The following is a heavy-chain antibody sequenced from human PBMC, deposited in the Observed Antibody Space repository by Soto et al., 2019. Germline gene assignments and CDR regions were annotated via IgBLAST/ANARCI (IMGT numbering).Heavy chain of an antibody. CDR3: AGDLPPVDY. V-gene: IGHV1-18*01. CDR2: ISAYNGNT. CDR1: GYTFTSYA. Sequence: QVQLVQSGAEVEKPGASVKVSCKASGYTFTSYAITWVRQAPGQGLEWMGWISAYNGNTNYAQTLQGSLTMTTDTSTSTAYMELRSLRSDDTAVYYCAGDLPPVDYWGQGTLVTVSS. J-gene: IGHJ4*02.